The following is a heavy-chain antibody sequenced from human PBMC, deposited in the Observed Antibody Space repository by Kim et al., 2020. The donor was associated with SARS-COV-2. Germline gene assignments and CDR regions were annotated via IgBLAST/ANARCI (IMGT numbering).Heavy chain of an antibody. V-gene: IGHV4-39*01. CDR3: ARHSRPLSTNCPFDF. D-gene: IGHD1-1*01. J-gene: IGHJ4*02. CDR1: GASLSSNSYY. CDR2: IYYSGNT. Sequence: SETLSLTCTVSGASLSSNSYYWAWIRQPPGKGLEWIGDIYYSGNTYYNPSLESRLSMSVDTSRNQFSLRLNSMTAADTAVYYCARHSRPLSTNCPFDFWGQGTLVTVSS.